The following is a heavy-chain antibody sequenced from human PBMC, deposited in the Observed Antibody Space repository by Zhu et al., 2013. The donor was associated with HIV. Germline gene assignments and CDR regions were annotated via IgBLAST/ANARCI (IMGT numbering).Heavy chain of an antibody. D-gene: IGHD1-26*01. V-gene: IGHV4-61*01. Sequence: QVQLQESGPGLVKPSETLSLTCTVSGGSISSSSYYWSWIRQPPGKGLEWIGYIYYSGSTNYNPSLKSRVTISVDTSKNQFSLKLSSVTAADTAVYYCARVPRRRQLPDYWGQGTLVTVSS. CDR2: IYYSGST. J-gene: IGHJ4*02. CDR1: GGSISSSSYY. CDR3: ARVPRRRQLPDY.